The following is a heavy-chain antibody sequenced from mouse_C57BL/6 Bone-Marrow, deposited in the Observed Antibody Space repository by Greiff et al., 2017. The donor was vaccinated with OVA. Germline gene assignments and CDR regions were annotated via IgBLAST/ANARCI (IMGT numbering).Heavy chain of an antibody. CDR2: IDPSDSYT. J-gene: IGHJ1*03. CDR1: GYTFTSYW. D-gene: IGHD1-1*01. Sequence: QVQLQQPGAELVMPGASVKLSCKASGYTFTSYWMHWVKQRPGQGLEWIGAIDPSDSYTNYNQKFKGKSTLTVDKSSSTAYKQLSSLTSEDSAVDYWARSGSTTVVATDFYVWGTGTTVTVSS. CDR3: ARSGSTTVVATDFYV. V-gene: IGHV1-69*01.